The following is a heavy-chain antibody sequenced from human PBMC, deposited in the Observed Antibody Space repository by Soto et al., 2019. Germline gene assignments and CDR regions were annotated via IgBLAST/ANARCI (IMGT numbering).Heavy chain of an antibody. CDR1: GYTLTELS. Sequence: ASVKVSCKVSGYTLTELSMHWVRQAPGKGLEWMGGFDPEDGETIYAQKFQGRVTMTEDTSTDTAYMELSSLRSEDTAVYYCATGNPSSSPRVDYYYYGMHVWGQGTTVTVSS. V-gene: IGHV1-24*01. CDR3: ATGNPSSSPRVDYYYYGMHV. CDR2: FDPEDGET. J-gene: IGHJ6*02. D-gene: IGHD6-6*01.